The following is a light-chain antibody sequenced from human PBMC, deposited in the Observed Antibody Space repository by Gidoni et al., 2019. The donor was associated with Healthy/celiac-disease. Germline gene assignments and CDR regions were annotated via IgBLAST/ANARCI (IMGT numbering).Light chain of an antibody. CDR2: QDS. Sequence: SYELSQPPSVSVPPGPTARITCSGDAWAKHYAYWYQQKPGQAPILVMYQDSERPSGIPERFSGSSSGTTVTLTISGVQAEDEADYYCQSAVSSTTYVVFGGGTKLTVL. CDR1: AWAKHY. CDR3: QSAVSSTTYVV. J-gene: IGLJ2*01. V-gene: IGLV3-25*03.